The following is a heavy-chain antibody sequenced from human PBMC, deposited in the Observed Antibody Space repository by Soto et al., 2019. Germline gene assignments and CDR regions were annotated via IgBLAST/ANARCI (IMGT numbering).Heavy chain of an antibody. CDR1: GGSFSGYY. Sequence: SETLSLTCAVYGGSFSGYYWSWIRQPPGKGLEWIGEINHSGSTNYNPSLKSRVTISVDTSKNQFSLKLSSVTAADTAVYYCARDRIAGRGLWAFDIWGQGTMVTVSS. D-gene: IGHD6-13*01. CDR3: ARDRIAGRGLWAFDI. CDR2: INHSGST. J-gene: IGHJ3*02. V-gene: IGHV4-34*01.